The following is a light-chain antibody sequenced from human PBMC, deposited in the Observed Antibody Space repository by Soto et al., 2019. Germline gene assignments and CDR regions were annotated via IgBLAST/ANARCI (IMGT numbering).Light chain of an antibody. CDR1: QSVSNN. J-gene: IGKJ1*01. Sequence: ILMTQSPATLSVSPGERATLSCRASQSVSNNLAWYQQKPGQAPRLLIYDASTRATGIPVRFSGSGSGTEFTRTISGLQSEDFAVYYCQQYNNWPPWTFGQGTKVEIK. CDR2: DAS. CDR3: QQYNNWPPWT. V-gene: IGKV3-15*01.